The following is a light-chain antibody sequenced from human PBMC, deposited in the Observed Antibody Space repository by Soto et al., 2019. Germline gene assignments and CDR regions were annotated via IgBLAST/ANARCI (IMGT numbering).Light chain of an antibody. CDR2: GAS. V-gene: IGKV3-20*01. J-gene: IGKJ4*01. Sequence: EIVLTQSPGTLSLSPGERATLSCRASQSVSSSTSLAWYQQKTGQAPRLLIYGASSRAVGVPDRLSGSGSGTDFTLNISRLEPEDFAVYYCQQYGDSPLTFGGGTKVE. CDR3: QQYGDSPLT. CDR1: QSVSSSTS.